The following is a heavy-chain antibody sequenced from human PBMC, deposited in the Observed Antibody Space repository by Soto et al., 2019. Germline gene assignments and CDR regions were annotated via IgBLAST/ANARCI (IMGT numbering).Heavy chain of an antibody. CDR2: TSYDGSNK. J-gene: IGHJ4*02. CDR3: ARDGSLRYFDWLLSY. CDR1: ECTYSSYS. D-gene: IGHD3-9*01. Sequence: FPIHSCAASECTYSSYSMHLVRQAHGKGLEWVAVTSYDGSNKYYADSVKGRFTISRDNSKNTLYLQMNSLRAEDTAVYYCARDGSLRYFDWLLSYWGQGTLVTSPQ. V-gene: IGHV3-30-3*01.